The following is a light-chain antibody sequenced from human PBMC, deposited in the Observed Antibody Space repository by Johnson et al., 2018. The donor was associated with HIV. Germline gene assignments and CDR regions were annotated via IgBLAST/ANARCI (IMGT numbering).Light chain of an antibody. V-gene: IGLV1-51*01. CDR2: DNS. CDR1: RSNIGDNF. Sequence: QSVLTQPPSVSAAPGQKVTISCSGNRSNIGDNFVSWYQHLPGTAPKLLVYDNSKRPSGIPDRFSATKSGTSATLGITGLQTGDEADYYCGTWDSSLSPLYVFGPGTTFTVL. CDR3: GTWDSSLSPLYV. J-gene: IGLJ1*01.